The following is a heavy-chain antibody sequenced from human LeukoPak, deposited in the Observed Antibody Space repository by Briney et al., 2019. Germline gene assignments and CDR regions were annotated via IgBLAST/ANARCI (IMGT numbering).Heavy chain of an antibody. CDR2: IYHSGST. D-gene: IGHD4-23*01. V-gene: IGHV4-38-2*01. Sequence: SETLSLTCAVSGYSISSGYYWGWIRQPPGKGLEWIGSIYHSGSTYYNPSLKGRVTISVDTSKNQFSLKLSSVTAADTAVYYCARHVLRGNSFHYFDYWGQGTLVTVSS. J-gene: IGHJ4*02. CDR3: ARHVLRGNSFHYFDY. CDR1: GYSISSGYY.